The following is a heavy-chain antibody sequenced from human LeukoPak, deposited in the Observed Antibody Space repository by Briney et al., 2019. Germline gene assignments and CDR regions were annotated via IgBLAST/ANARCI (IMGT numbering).Heavy chain of an antibody. CDR2: LSASSINI. CDR1: GXTFRDYA. D-gene: IGHD3-10*01. Sequence: PGESLRLSCAASGXTFRDYAMNWVRQAPGKGLEWVSGLSASSINIYYRESVKGRFTVSRDNSKNTLYLQMNSLTVEDTAVYYCTRLAGLDYYGTSGGNAFDFWGLGTLVTVSS. J-gene: IGHJ3*01. V-gene: IGHV3-23*01. CDR3: TRLAGLDYYGTSGGNAFDF.